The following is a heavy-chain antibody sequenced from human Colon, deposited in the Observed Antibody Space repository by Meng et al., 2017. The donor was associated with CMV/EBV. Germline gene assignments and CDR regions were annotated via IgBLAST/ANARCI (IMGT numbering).Heavy chain of an antibody. V-gene: IGHV3-72*01. J-gene: IGHJ3*02. CDR3: TRGYSGIDIYAFDI. CDR2: AANKADSYTT. Sequence: GESLKISCAGSGFIFSDHYIDWVRQAPGEGLEWVGRAANKADSYTTEYAASVKGRFTFSRDDSENSVYLQMNSLKSEDTAVYYCTRGYSGIDIYAFDIWGQGTMVTVSS. CDR1: GFIFSDHY. D-gene: IGHD1-26*01.